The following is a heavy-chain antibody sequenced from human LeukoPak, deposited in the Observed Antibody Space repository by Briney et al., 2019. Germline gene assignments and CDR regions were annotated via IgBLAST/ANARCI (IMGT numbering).Heavy chain of an antibody. Sequence: ESLKISCKGSGYSFTTYWIGWVRQMPGKGLEWMGIIYPGDSDTRYSPSFQGQVTISADKSISTAYLQWSSLKASDTAIYYCARQPIYSSVRKYFDSWGQGTLVTVSS. CDR3: ARQPIYSSVRKYFDS. D-gene: IGHD6-19*01. J-gene: IGHJ4*02. CDR2: IYPGDSDT. CDR1: GYSFTTYW. V-gene: IGHV5-51*01.